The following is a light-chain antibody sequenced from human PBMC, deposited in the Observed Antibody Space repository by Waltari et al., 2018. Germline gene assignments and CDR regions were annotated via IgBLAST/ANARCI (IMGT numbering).Light chain of an antibody. Sequence: DIVMTQSPDSLAVSLGERATINCKCSHSVFWSSKNKNCLAWYQQKPRQPPKLLIYWASTRESGVPDRFSGSGSGTDFTLTISSLQAEDVAVYYCQQYCDTPRTFGQGTKVEIK. V-gene: IGKV4-1*01. CDR1: HSVFWSSKNKNC. J-gene: IGKJ1*01. CDR2: WAS. CDR3: QQYCDTPRT.